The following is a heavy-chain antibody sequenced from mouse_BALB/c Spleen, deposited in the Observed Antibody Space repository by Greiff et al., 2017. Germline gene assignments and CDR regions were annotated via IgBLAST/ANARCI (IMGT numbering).Heavy chain of an antibody. CDR2: ISSGSSTI. D-gene: IGHD6-1*01. CDR1: GFTFSSFG. CDR3: ARSSVGWFAY. J-gene: IGHJ3*01. Sequence: EVQLVESGGGLVQPGGSRKLSCAASGFTFSSFGMHWVRQAPEKGLEWVAYISSGSSTIYYADTVKGRFTISRDNPKNTLFLQMTSLRSEDTAMYYCARSSVGWFAYWGQGTLGTVSA. V-gene: IGHV5-17*02.